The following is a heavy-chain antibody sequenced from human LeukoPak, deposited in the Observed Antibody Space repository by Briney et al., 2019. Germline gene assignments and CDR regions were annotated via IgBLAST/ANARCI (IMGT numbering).Heavy chain of an antibody. D-gene: IGHD6-13*01. V-gene: IGHV1-2*02. J-gene: IGHJ6*03. CDR1: GYTFTGYY. CDR2: INPNSGGT. Sequence: GASVKVSCKASGYTFTGYYIHWVRQAPGQGLEWMGWINPNSGGTNYAQKFQGRVTMTRDTSISTAYMELSRLRSDDTAVYYCARNDHEYSSSSYLSDYYYYYMDVWGKGTTVTVSS. CDR3: ARNDHEYSSSSYLSDYYYYYMDV.